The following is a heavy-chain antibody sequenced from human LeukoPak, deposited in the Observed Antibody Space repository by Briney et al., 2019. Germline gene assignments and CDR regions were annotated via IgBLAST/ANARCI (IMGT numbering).Heavy chain of an antibody. Sequence: SETLSLTCTVSGGSISSGSYYWSWIRQPAGKGLEWIGRIYTSGGTNYNPSLKSRVTISVDTFKNQFSLKLSSVTAADTAVYYCARDYDSSVFDYWGQGTLVTVSS. V-gene: IGHV4-61*02. CDR2: IYTSGGT. D-gene: IGHD3-22*01. J-gene: IGHJ4*02. CDR3: ARDYDSSVFDY. CDR1: GGSISSGSYY.